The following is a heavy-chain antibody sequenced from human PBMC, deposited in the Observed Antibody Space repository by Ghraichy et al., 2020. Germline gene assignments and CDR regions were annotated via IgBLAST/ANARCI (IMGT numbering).Heavy chain of an antibody. CDR2: LNSDRGNT. CDR1: GYTFKNYN. D-gene: IGHD6-19*01. Sequence: ASVKVSCKASGYTFKNYNINWVRQASGQGLEWLGWLNSDRGNTFFEEKFQERVTMTRNLSISTAYMELSSLKYDDTAVYYCARGLISVTGTKWFDAWGQGSLVIVSS. V-gene: IGHV1-8*01. J-gene: IGHJ5*02. CDR3: ARGLISVTGTKWFDA.